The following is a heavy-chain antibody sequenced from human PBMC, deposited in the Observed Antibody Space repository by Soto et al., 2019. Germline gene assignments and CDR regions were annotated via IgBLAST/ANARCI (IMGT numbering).Heavy chain of an antibody. CDR2: ISSSSSYT. Sequence: GWSLRLSCAASGFTFSDYYMSWIRQAPGKGLEWVSYISSSSSYTNYADSVKGRFTISRDNAKNSLYLQMNSLRAEDTAVYYCARNPHYDILTPYNWFDPWGQGTMVTVSS. CDR1: GFTFSDYY. D-gene: IGHD3-9*01. V-gene: IGHV3-11*06. J-gene: IGHJ5*02. CDR3: ARNPHYDILTPYNWFDP.